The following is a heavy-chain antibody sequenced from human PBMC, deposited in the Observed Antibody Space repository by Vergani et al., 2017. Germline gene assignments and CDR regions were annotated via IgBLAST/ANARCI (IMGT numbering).Heavy chain of an antibody. Sequence: QVQLQESGPGLVKPSETLSLTCTVSGGSISSYYWSWIRQPPGKGLEWIGYIYYSGSTNYNPSLKSRVTISVDTSKNQFSLKLSSVTAADTAVYYCARVSHSSSSDGYYYYCMDVWGQGTTVTVSS. V-gene: IGHV4-59*01. J-gene: IGHJ6*02. D-gene: IGHD6-6*01. CDR2: IYYSGST. CDR3: ARVSHSSSSDGYYYYCMDV. CDR1: GGSISSYY.